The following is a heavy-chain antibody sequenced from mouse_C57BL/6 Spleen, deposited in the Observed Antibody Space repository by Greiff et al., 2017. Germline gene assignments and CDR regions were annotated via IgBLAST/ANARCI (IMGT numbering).Heavy chain of an antibody. J-gene: IGHJ4*01. CDR1: GYTFTSYW. V-gene: IGHV1-55*01. D-gene: IGHD2-3*01. CDR2: IYPGSGST. CDR3: ARDGYPLNYAMDY. Sequence: QVQLQQPGAELVKPGASVKMSCKASGYTFTSYWITWVKQRPGQGLEWIGDIYPGSGSTNYNEKFKSKATLTVDTSSSTAYMQLSSLTSEDSAVYYGARDGYPLNYAMDYWGQGTSVTVSS.